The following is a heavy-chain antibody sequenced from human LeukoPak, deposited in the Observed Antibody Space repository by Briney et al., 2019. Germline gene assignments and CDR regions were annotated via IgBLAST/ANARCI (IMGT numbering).Heavy chain of an antibody. CDR1: GFTFSSYW. J-gene: IGHJ6*02. CDR2: IKQDGSEK. V-gene: IGHV3-7*03. CDR3: AREMRASGWFYGMDV. D-gene: IGHD6-19*01. Sequence: GGSLRLSCAASGFTFSSYWMSWVRQAPGKGLEWVANIKQDGSEKYYVDSVKGRFTISRDNAKNSLYLLMNSLRAEDTAVYYCAREMRASGWFYGMDVWGQGTTVTVSS.